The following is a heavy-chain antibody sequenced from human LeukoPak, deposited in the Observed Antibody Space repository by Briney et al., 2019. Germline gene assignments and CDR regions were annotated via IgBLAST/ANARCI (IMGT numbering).Heavy chain of an antibody. CDR3: ARDYYGSGSYVFDY. J-gene: IGHJ4*02. CDR2: ISRRSSTI. D-gene: IGHD3-10*01. CDR1: GFTFSSYG. Sequence: GGSLRLSCAASGFTFSSYGTNWVRQAPGKGLEWVSYISRRSSTIYSADSVKGRFTISRDNAKNSLYLPMNSLRDEDTAVYYCARDYYGSGSYVFDYWGQGTLVTVSS. V-gene: IGHV3-48*02.